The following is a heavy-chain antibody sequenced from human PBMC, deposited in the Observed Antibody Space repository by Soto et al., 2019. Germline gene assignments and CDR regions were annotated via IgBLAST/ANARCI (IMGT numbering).Heavy chain of an antibody. D-gene: IGHD6-13*01. CDR2: IWYDGSNK. CDR1: GFTFSSYG. V-gene: IGHV3-33*01. CDR3: AREGGSSSGYGPYYYGMDV. J-gene: IGHJ6*02. Sequence: QVQLVESGGGVVQPGRSLRVSCAASGFTFSSYGMHWVRQAPGKGLEWVAVIWYDGSNKYYADSVKGRFTISRDNSKNTLYLHMNSMRAEDTAVYYCAREGGSSSGYGPYYYGMDVWGQGTTVTVSS.